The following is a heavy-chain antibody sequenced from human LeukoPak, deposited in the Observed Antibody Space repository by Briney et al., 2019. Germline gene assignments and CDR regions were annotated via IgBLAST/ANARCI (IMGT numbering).Heavy chain of an antibody. J-gene: IGHJ4*02. Sequence: SETLSLTCIVSGDSISRYYWSWIRQPAGKGLEWIGRIDSSENTNYNPSLKSRITMSLDKSKNQFSLKLSSVTAPDTAMYYCARDSYYWGQGTQVTASS. CDR3: ARDSYY. CDR2: IDSSENT. V-gene: IGHV4-4*07. CDR1: GDSISRYY.